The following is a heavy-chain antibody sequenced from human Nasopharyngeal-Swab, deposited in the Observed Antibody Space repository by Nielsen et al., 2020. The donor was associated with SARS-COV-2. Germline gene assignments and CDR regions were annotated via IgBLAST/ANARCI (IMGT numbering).Heavy chain of an antibody. D-gene: IGHD4-17*01. J-gene: IGHJ5*02. CDR3: ATGRVTTFFSWFDP. Sequence: ASVKVSCKVSGYTLTELSMHWVRQAPGKGLEWMGGFDPEDGETIYAQKFQGRVTMTEDTPTDTAYMELSSLRSGDTAVYYCATGRVTTFFSWFDPWGQGTLVTVSS. CDR1: GYTLTELS. CDR2: FDPEDGET. V-gene: IGHV1-24*01.